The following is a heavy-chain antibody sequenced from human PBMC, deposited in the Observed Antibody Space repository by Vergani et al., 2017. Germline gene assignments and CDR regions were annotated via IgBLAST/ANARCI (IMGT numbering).Heavy chain of an antibody. CDR3: ARYCSSTSCQTGFDY. CDR1: GGSISSGDYY. CDR2: IYYSGST. D-gene: IGHD2-2*01. V-gene: IGHV4-30-4*08. Sequence: QVQLQESGPGLVKPSQTLSLTCTVSGGSISSGDYYWSWIRQPPGKGLEWIVYIYYSGSTYYNPSLKSRVTISVDTSKNQFSLKLSSVTAADTAVYYCARYCSSTSCQTGFDYWGQGTLVTVSS. J-gene: IGHJ4*02.